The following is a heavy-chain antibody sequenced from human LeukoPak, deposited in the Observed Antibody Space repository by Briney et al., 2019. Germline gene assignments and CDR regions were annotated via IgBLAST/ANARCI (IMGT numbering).Heavy chain of an antibody. CDR1: GGSISSYY. J-gene: IGHJ3*02. V-gene: IGHV4-59*01. CDR2: IYYSGST. D-gene: IGHD6-6*01. Sequence: SETLSLTCTVSGGSISSYYWSWIRQPPGKGLEWIGYIYYSGSTNYNPSLESRVTISVDTSKTQFSLKLSSVTAADTAVYYCARDSGLVPHAFDIWGQGTMVTVSS. CDR3: ARDSGLVPHAFDI.